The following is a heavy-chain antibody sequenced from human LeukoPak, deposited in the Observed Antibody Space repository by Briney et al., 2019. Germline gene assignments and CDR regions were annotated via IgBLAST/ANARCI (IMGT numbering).Heavy chain of an antibody. D-gene: IGHD3-16*01. J-gene: IGHJ6*02. V-gene: IGHV1-2*02. CDR1: GYTFTGYY. CDR2: INPNSGGT. CDR3: ARDLLIRLYYYYGMDV. Sequence: ASVKVSCKASGYTFTGYYMHWVQQAPGQGLEWMGWINPNSGGTSYAQRFQGRVTMTRDTSISTAYMELSRLRSDDTAVYYCARDLLIRLYYYYGMDVWGQGTTVTVSS.